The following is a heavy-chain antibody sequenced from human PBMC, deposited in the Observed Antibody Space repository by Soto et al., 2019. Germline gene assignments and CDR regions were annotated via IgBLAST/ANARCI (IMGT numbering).Heavy chain of an antibody. D-gene: IGHD3-22*01. CDR2: ISGSGGST. J-gene: IGHJ3*02. CDR3: AKVGTRTMIVVVTNDAFDI. V-gene: IGHV3-23*01. Sequence: LSLSCAASGFTFSSYAMSWVRQAPGKGLEWVSAISGSGGSTYYADSVKGRFTISRDNSKNTLYLQMNSLRAEDTAVYYCAKVGTRTMIVVVTNDAFDIWGQGTMVTVSS. CDR1: GFTFSSYA.